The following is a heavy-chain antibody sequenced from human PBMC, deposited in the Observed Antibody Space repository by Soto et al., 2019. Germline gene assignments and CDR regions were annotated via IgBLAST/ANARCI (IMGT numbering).Heavy chain of an antibody. Sequence: EVQLLESGGGLVQPGGSLRLSCVASGFAFSTHAMSWVRQAPGKGLEWVSTFSGSGGNIYYAESMKGRLTISRDDSKNTLYLQMNSLRVEDTAVYYCAKDPPWTVGTLAMDGWGQGNTVTVSS. D-gene: IGHD1-26*01. V-gene: IGHV3-23*01. CDR2: FSGSGGNI. CDR1: GFAFSTHA. CDR3: AKDPPWTVGTLAMDG. J-gene: IGHJ6*02.